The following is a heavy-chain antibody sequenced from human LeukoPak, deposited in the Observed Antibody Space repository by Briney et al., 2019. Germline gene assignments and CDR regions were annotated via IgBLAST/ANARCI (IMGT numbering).Heavy chain of an antibody. V-gene: IGHV4-30-4*08. D-gene: IGHD7-27*01. Sequence: PSQTLSLTCTVSGGSISSGDYYWSWIRQPPGKGLEWIGYIYYSGSTYYNPSLKSRVTISVDTSKNQFSLKLSSVTAADTAVYYCARGWGSRGYFDYWGQGTLVTVSS. CDR2: IYYSGST. J-gene: IGHJ4*02. CDR1: GGSISSGDYY. CDR3: ARGWGSRGYFDY.